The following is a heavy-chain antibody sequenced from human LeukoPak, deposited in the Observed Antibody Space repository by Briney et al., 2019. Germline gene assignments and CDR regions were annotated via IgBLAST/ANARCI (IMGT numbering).Heavy chain of an antibody. J-gene: IGHJ5*02. V-gene: IGHV3-30*18. CDR3: AKGLWRLDP. Sequence: PGRSLRLSCAASGFTFSGYGMHWVRQAPGKGLEWVAVISFDESNKYYADSVKGRFTISRDNSKNTLYLQMNSLRGEDTAVYYCAKGLWRLDPWGQGTLVTVSS. CDR2: ISFDESNK. CDR1: GFTFSGYG. D-gene: IGHD5-18*01.